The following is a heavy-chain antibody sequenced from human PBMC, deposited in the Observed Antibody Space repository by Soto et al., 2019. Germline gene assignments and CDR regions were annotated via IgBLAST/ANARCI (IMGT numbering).Heavy chain of an antibody. V-gene: IGHV1-69*12. CDR2: IIPIFGTA. D-gene: IGHD2-2*01. J-gene: IGHJ5*02. CDR1: GGTFSSYA. CDR3: ARSHTGKTRVLVPAAMADNWCDP. Sequence: QVQLVQSGAEVKKPGSSVKVSCKASGGTFSSYAISWVRQAPGQGLEWMGGIIPIFGTANYAQKFQGRVTITVDESTSTAYMELSSLRSEDTAVYYCARSHTGKTRVLVPAAMADNWCDPVGQGTLVTVSS.